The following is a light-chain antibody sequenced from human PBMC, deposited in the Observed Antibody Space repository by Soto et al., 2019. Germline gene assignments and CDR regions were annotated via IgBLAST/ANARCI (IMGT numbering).Light chain of an antibody. Sequence: QSALTQPASVSGSPGQSITISCTRTSSDVGGYNYVSWYQEHPGKAPKLMIYDVSNRPSGVSNRFSGSKSGNTASLTISGLQAEYEADYFCSSYTSSSTVVFGGGTQLTVL. CDR2: DVS. J-gene: IGLJ7*01. CDR1: SSDVGGYNY. CDR3: SSYTSSSTVV. V-gene: IGLV2-14*01.